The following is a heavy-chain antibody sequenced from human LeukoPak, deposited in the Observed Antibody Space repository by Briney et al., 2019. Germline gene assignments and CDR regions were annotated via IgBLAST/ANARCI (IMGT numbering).Heavy chain of an antibody. Sequence: GRSLRLSCAPLVFTFISDAMSWVRQAPGKGLECVSAISGSGGSTYYTDSVKGRFTVSRDNSKNTLYLQMNSLRAEDTAVYYCAKDRSGWTSDAFDIWGQGTMVTVSS. V-gene: IGHV3-23*01. CDR1: VFTFISDA. CDR2: ISGSGGST. D-gene: IGHD6-19*01. CDR3: AKDRSGWTSDAFDI. J-gene: IGHJ3*02.